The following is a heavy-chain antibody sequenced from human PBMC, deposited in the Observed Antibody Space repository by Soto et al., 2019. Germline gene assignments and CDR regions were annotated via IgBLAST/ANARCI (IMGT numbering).Heavy chain of an antibody. D-gene: IGHD2-15*01. CDR1: AFTFGTYC. Sequence: EVLLLESGGGLVEPGGSLRLSCAASAFTFGTYCTTWVRQAPGRGLEWVCGIDAGSGKIFYADSVKGRFIISRDNSKNTLYLKMNSVRDEDTAIYYCTKWDGYLDVWGQGTMVTVSS. J-gene: IGHJ6*02. CDR3: TKWDGYLDV. V-gene: IGHV3-23*03. CDR2: IDAGSGKI.